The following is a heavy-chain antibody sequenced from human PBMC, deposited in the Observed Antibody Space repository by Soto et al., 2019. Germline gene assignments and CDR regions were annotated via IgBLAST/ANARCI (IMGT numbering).Heavy chain of an antibody. CDR1: GLKFSSYS. J-gene: IGHJ3*01. D-gene: IGHD3-10*01. Sequence: GGSLRVSCAASGLKFSSYSMSWVRQAPGKGLEWVSSISSSSSYIYYADSVKGRFTISRDNAKNSLYLEMNSLRAEDTAVFFGASGLLSFGPDLNPGNSFDFWGQGTMVTVSS. CDR2: ISSSSSYI. CDR3: ASGLLSFGPDLNPGNSFDF. V-gene: IGHV3-21*04.